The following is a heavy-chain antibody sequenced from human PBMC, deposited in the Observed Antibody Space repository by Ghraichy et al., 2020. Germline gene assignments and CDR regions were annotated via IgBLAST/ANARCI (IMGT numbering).Heavy chain of an antibody. CDR1: GFTFSNAW. J-gene: IGHJ6*03. CDR3: TTDLTDTAMVTAFYYYMDV. Sequence: GESLRLSCAASGFTFSNAWMSWVRQAPGKGLEWVGRIKSKTDGGTTDYAAPVKGRFTISRDDSKNTLYLQMNSLKTEDTAVYYCTTDLTDTAMVTAFYYYMDVWGKGTTVTVSS. V-gene: IGHV3-15*01. CDR2: IKSKTDGGTT. D-gene: IGHD5-18*01.